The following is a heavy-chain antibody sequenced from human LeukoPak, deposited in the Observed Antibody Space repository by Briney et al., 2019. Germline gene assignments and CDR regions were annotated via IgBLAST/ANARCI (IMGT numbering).Heavy chain of an antibody. J-gene: IGHJ5*02. V-gene: IGHV4-61*02. Sequence: SETLSLTCTVSGGSINSCSYYWSWIRQPAGRGLEWNGRIYTRGSPHYNPSRKSRDTITVDTSKNQFYMKLSSVTAADAAVYYCARGVHYYDSSGLNPWGQGTLVTVS. CDR1: GGSINSCSYY. CDR2: IYTRGSP. D-gene: IGHD3-22*01. CDR3: ARGVHYYDSSGLNP.